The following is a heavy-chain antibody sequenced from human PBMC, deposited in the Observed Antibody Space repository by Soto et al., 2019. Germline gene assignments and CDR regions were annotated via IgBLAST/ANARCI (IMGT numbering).Heavy chain of an antibody. CDR1: GFSFSSCA. D-gene: IGHD2-21*01. CDR2: ISSNGGST. Sequence: GGSLSLSCAASGFSFSSCAIYWVRQAPGQGLEWVSVISSNGGSTYYADSVTGSFTITRDNSKNTLYLQMNSLRAEDTAVYYCASRLSVFSVVVIEYPDAFDIWGQGTMVT. J-gene: IGHJ3*02. CDR3: ASRLSVFSVVVIEYPDAFDI. V-gene: IGHV3-23*01.